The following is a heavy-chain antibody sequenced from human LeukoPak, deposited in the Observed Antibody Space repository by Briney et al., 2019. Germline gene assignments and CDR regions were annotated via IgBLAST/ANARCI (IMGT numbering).Heavy chain of an antibody. V-gene: IGHV4-31*03. CDR3: AREASCSSTSCYIFDY. Sequence: PSETLSLTCTVSGGSISRGGYYWSWIRQHPGKGLEWIGYIYYSGSTYYNPSLKSRVTISVDTSKNQFSLKLSSVTAADTAVYYCAREASCSSTSCYIFDYWGQGTLVTVSP. D-gene: IGHD2-2*02. CDR1: GGSISRGGYY. J-gene: IGHJ4*02. CDR2: IYYSGST.